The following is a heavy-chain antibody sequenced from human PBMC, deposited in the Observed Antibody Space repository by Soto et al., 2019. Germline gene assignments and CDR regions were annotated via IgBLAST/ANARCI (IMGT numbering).Heavy chain of an antibody. V-gene: IGHV1-69*01. J-gene: IGHJ6*02. CDR1: GGTFSNYA. CDR2: NIPIVGTG. CDR3: ARVGILVPTASTHYYYHMDV. Sequence: QVQLVQSGAEVRKPGSSVTVSCKASGGTFSNYAISWVRQAPGQGLEWMGGNIPIVGTGSYAQKVQGRVTITADEPTTTAYMELSSLRFEDTAVYYCARVGILVPTASTHYYYHMDVWGPGTTVTVSS. D-gene: IGHD2-2*01.